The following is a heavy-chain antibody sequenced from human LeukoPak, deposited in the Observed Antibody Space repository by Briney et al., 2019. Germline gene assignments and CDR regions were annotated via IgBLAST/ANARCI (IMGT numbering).Heavy chain of an antibody. CDR1: GFTFSSYG. Sequence: PGRSLRLSCAASGFTFSSYGMHWVRQAPGKGPEWVAVIWYDGSNKYYADSVKGRFTISRDNSKNTLYLQMNSLRAEDTAVYYCARSRGLSAEYYFDYWGQGTLVTVSS. J-gene: IGHJ4*02. V-gene: IGHV3-33*01. CDR2: IWYDGSNK. D-gene: IGHD3-16*02. CDR3: ARSRGLSAEYYFDY.